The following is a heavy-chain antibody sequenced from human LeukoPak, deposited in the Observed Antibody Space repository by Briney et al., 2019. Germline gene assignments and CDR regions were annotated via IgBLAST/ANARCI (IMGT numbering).Heavy chain of an antibody. CDR2: ISSSSSYI. D-gene: IGHD3-3*01. CDR1: GFTFSSYS. V-gene: IGHV3-21*01. CDR3: ARDGPYDFWSGYYRDY. Sequence: PGGSLRLSCAASGFTFSSYSMNWVRQAPGKGLECVSSISSSSSYIYYADSVKGRFTISRDNAKNSLYLQMNSLRAEDTAVYYCARDGPYDFWSGYYRDYWGQGTLVTVSS. J-gene: IGHJ4*02.